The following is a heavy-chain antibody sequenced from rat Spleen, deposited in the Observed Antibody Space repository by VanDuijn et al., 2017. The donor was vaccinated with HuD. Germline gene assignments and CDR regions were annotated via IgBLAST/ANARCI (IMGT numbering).Heavy chain of an antibody. Sequence: EVQLVESGGGLVQPGRSLKLSCEVSGFTFNNYDMAWIRQAPTKGLEWVATISYGDSSGHSSTYYRDSVKGRFTISRDNAKSTLYLQMDSLRSEDTATYYCATHYDYWGQGVMVTVSS. CDR1: GFTFNNYD. J-gene: IGHJ2*01. CDR2: ISYGDSSGHSST. CDR3: ATHYDY. D-gene: IGHD3-5*01. V-gene: IGHV5-29*01.